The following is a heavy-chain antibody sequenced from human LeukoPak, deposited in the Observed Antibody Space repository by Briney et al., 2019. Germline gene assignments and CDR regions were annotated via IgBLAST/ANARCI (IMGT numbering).Heavy chain of an antibody. Sequence: SVKVSCKASGGTFSSYAISWVRQAPGQGLALMGGIIPIFGTANYAQKFQGRVTITADESTSTDYIELSSLRSEDTAVYYCARDRSLRELWLRNWFDPWGQGTLVTVPS. CDR2: IIPIFGTA. V-gene: IGHV1-69*01. J-gene: IGHJ5*02. CDR1: GGTFSSYA. D-gene: IGHD5-18*01. CDR3: ARDRSLRELWLRNWFDP.